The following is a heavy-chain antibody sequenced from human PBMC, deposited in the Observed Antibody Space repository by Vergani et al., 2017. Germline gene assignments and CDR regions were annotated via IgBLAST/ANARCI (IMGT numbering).Heavy chain of an antibody. Sequence: VQLLESGGGLVQPGGSRRLSCAGAGFTFDTYTMASVRQAPGKGLEWVATISSGGGDIFYADSVKGRFTISIDNSKNTLFLQMNSLKDEDTAVYYCTTAWGLYYLHGEYFQYWGRGTLVSVSS. CDR1: GFTFDTYT. CDR2: ISSGGGDI. D-gene: IGHD3-10*01. V-gene: IGHV3-23*01. J-gene: IGHJ1*01. CDR3: TTAWGLYYLHGEYFQY.